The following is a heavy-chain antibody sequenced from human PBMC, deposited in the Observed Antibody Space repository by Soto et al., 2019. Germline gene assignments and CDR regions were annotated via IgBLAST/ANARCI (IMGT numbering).Heavy chain of an antibody. CDR3: ARGAVAGAGIPTYYFDY. J-gene: IGHJ4*02. CDR1: GYTFTSYD. D-gene: IGHD1-26*01. V-gene: IGHV1-8*01. CDR2: MNPNSGNT. Sequence: GASVKVSCKASGYTFTSYDINWVRQATGQGLEWMGWMNPNSGNTGYAQKFQGRVTMTRNTSISTAYMELNSLRAEDTAVYYCARGAVAGAGIPTYYFDYWGQGTLVTVSS.